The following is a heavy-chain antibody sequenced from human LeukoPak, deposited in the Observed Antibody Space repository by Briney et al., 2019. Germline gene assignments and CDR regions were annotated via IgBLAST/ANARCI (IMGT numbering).Heavy chain of an antibody. D-gene: IGHD6-13*01. J-gene: IGHJ4*02. CDR2: VNSNGRSA. Sequence: PGGSLRLSCTASGFNFDDYGMTWVRQIPGKGLEWVAGVNSNGRSAGYAASVRGRFTISRDNYKKSLYLEMGSLRLEDTAFYYCKRGYSTRHFPFDSWGQGTLVTVSS. V-gene: IGHV3-20*04. CDR1: GFNFDDYG. CDR3: KRGYSTRHFPFDS.